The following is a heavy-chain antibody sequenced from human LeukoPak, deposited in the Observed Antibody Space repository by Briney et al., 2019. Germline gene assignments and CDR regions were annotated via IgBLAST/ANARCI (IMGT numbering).Heavy chain of an antibody. J-gene: IGHJ4*02. CDR2: LEQDGSEK. CDR1: GFTFSNYW. Sequence: GGSLRLSCAASGFTFSNYWMTWVRQAPGKGLEWVATLEQDGSEKYYVDSVKGRFTISRDNAKNSLYLQMNSLRAEDTAVYYCARCVMGYSGYDLDYWGQGTVVTVSS. V-gene: IGHV3-7*01. D-gene: IGHD5-12*01. CDR3: ARCVMGYSGYDLDY.